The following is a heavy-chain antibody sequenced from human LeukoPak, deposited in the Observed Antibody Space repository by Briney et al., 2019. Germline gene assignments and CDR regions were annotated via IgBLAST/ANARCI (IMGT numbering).Heavy chain of an antibody. CDR2: LSGSGKST. Sequence: GGSLRLSCAASGFTFNKFAMSWVRQAPGKGLEWVATLSGSGKSTFYAASVKGRFTISRDNSKNTLFLQVNSLRAEDTAVYYCAKIGGDSNNFDYWGQGTLVTVSS. J-gene: IGHJ4*02. CDR1: GFTFNKFA. D-gene: IGHD2-21*02. V-gene: IGHV3-23*01. CDR3: AKIGGDSNNFDY.